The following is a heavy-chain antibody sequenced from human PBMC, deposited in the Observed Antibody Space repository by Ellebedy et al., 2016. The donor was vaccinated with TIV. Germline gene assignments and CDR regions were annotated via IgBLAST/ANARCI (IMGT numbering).Heavy chain of an antibody. J-gene: IGHJ6*02. V-gene: IGHV5-10-1*01. D-gene: IGHD2-21*02. CDR1: GYSFPSYW. Sequence: GESLKISCKGSGYSFPSYWISWLRQMPGKGLEWMGRIDPSDSYTNYSPSFQGHVTISADKSTSTAYLQWSSLKASDTAMYYCARQGAYCGGDCWRSYYGMDVWGQGTTVTVSS. CDR2: IDPSDSYT. CDR3: ARQGAYCGGDCWRSYYGMDV.